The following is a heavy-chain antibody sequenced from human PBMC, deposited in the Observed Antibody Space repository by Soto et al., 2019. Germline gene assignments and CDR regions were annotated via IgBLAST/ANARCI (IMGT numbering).Heavy chain of an antibody. Sequence: VGSLRLSCAASGFTFSSYGMHWVRQAPGKGLEWVAVIWYDGSNKYYADSVRGRFTISRDNSKNTLYLQMNSLRAEDTAVYYCAKADTAMVPHAFDYWGQGTLVTVSS. CDR1: GFTFSSYG. CDR3: AKADTAMVPHAFDY. V-gene: IGHV3-33*06. CDR2: IWYDGSNK. J-gene: IGHJ4*02. D-gene: IGHD5-18*01.